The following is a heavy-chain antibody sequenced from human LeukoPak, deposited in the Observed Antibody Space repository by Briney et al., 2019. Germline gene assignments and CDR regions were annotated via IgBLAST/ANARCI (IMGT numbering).Heavy chain of an antibody. Sequence: SETLSLTCAVYGGSFSGYFWSWIRQPPGKGLEWIGEINHSGSTNYNPSLKSRVTISVDTSKNQFSLKLSSVTAADTAVYYCARADYYDSSGYFYWGQGTLVTVSS. V-gene: IGHV4-34*01. D-gene: IGHD3-22*01. CDR3: ARADYYDSSGYFY. CDR2: INHSGST. CDR1: GGSFSGYF. J-gene: IGHJ4*02.